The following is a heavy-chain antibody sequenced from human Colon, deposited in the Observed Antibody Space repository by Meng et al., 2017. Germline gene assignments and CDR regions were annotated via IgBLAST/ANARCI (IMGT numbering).Heavy chain of an antibody. CDR1: GDSISSDIW. J-gene: IGHJ4*02. Sequence: QGQLQESGPGLGKPSGTRSLTCTVSGDSISSDIWWSWVRQPPGKGLEWIGEVYHRGDTNYNPSLKSRVVISVDRSKNQFSLNLSSVTAADTAVYHCGRDQGRQLINHWGQGTLVTVSS. CDR2: VYHRGDT. D-gene: IGHD1-1*01. V-gene: IGHV4-4*02. CDR3: GRDQGRQLINH.